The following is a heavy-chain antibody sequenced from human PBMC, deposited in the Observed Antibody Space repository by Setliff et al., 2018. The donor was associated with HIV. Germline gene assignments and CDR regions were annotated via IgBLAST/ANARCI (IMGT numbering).Heavy chain of an antibody. CDR2: IVVDSGLT. CDR1: GFTSPNSA. V-gene: IGHV1-58*02. CDR3: AADRDVWFGELVT. Sequence: AASVKVSCKTSGFTSPNSAIQWVRQARGQRLEWIGWIVVDSGLTNYAQKFQERVTITRDMSANTAFMELRSLRSDDTAVYYCAADRDVWFGELVTWAQGTLVTVSS. J-gene: IGHJ4*02. D-gene: IGHD3-10*01.